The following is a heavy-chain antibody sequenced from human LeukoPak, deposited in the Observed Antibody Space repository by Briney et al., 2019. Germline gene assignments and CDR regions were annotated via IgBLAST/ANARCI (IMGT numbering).Heavy chain of an antibody. Sequence: ETLSLTCTVSGGSISSSSYYWGWIRQPPGKGLEWVANINQDGSERHYVDSLRGRFTISRDNARNSLYLQMNSLRAEDTAVYFCARDLYYFHSSGYYASDLWGQGTLVTVSS. J-gene: IGHJ5*02. D-gene: IGHD3-22*01. CDR2: INQDGSER. CDR1: GGSISSSSYY. CDR3: ARDLYYFHSSGYYASDL. V-gene: IGHV3-7*01.